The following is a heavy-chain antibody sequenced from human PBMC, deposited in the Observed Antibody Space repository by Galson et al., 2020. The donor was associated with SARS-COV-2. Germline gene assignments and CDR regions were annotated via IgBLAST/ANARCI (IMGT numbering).Heavy chain of an antibody. V-gene: IGHV4-4*07. CDR3: VRDSPVMVTHWYFDL. CDR1: GASISSSY. J-gene: IGHJ2*01. D-gene: IGHD2-8*01. CDR2: IYNTGST. Sequence: PSETLSLTCSVSGASISSSYCSWIRQPAGKGLEWLGRIYNTGSTNYNPSLKSRVTMSVDTSMNQISLKVTSVTAADTAVYYCVRDSPVMVTHWYFDLWGRGTLVTVSS.